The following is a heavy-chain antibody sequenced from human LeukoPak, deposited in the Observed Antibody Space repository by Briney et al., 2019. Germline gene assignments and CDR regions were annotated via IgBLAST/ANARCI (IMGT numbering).Heavy chain of an antibody. J-gene: IGHJ4*02. CDR2: ISAGGGST. CDR1: GFTFSSYA. V-gene: IGHV3-23*01. CDR3: AKRPNPLYSGSYLARVDY. Sequence: PGWSLRLSCAASGFTFSSYAMSWVRQAPGKGLEWVSGISAGGGSTYYADPVKGRFTISRDNSKNTLYLQMNSLRAEDTAVYYCAKRPNPLYSGSYLARVDYWGQGTLVTVSS. D-gene: IGHD1-26*01.